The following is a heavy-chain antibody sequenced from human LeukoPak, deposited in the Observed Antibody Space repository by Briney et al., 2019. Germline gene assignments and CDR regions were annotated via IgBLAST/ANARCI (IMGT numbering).Heavy chain of an antibody. V-gene: IGHV3-23*01. CDR3: AKVETAAAATLRGFDY. CDR1: GFTFSSYA. J-gene: IGHJ4*02. Sequence: GGSLRLSCAASGFTFSSYAMSWVRQAPGKGLEWVSSICGSGGSTYYADSVKGRFTVSRDNSKNTLYLQMNSLRAEDTAVYYCAKVETAAAATLRGFDYWGQGTLVTVSS. CDR2: ICGSGGST. D-gene: IGHD6-13*01.